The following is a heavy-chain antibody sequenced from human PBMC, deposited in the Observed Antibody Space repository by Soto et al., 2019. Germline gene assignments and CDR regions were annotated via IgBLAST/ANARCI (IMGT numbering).Heavy chain of an antibody. V-gene: IGHV3-23*01. CDR2: ISGSGGST. D-gene: IGHD6-6*01. J-gene: IGHJ6*03. CDR1: GFTFSSYA. Sequence: GGSLRLSCAASGFTFSSYAMSWVRQAPGKGLEWVSAISGSGGSTYYADSVKGRFTISRDNSKNTLYLQMNSLRAEDTAVYYCATLARHLDDYYYYYMDVWGKGTTVTVSS. CDR3: ATLARHLDDYYYYYMDV.